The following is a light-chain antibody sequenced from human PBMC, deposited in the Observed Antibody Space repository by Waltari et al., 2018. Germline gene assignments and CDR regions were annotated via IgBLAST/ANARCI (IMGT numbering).Light chain of an antibody. CDR1: QSISSW. CDR3: QQYNSW. CDR2: KAS. Sequence: DIQMTQSPSTLSASVGDRVTITCRASQSISSWLAWYQQKPGKAPKLLIYKASSLESGVPSRFSGSGSGTEFTLTISRLQPDDFATYYCQQYNSWFGPGTKVDIK. J-gene: IGKJ3*01. V-gene: IGKV1-5*03.